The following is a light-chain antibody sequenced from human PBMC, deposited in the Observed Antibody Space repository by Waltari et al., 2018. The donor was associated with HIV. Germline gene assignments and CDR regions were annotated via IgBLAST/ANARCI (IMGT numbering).Light chain of an antibody. CDR3: AAWDDNFNVV. CDR1: NSNIGTNT. V-gene: IGLV1-44*01. Sequence: QSVLTQPPSASGTPGQGVIISCSGSNSNIGTNTVNWYQHLPGTAPKLLIFDDKLRPSGVPDRFSGSRSDTSASLAISGLQSEDEAHYYCAAWDDNFNVVFGGGTKLTVL. CDR2: DDK. J-gene: IGLJ3*02.